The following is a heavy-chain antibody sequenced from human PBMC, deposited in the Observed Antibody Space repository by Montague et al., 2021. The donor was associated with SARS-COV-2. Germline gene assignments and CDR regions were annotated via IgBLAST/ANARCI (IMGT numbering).Heavy chain of an antibody. CDR3: ARDLAGYYGSGNYGGMDV. J-gene: IGHJ6*02. Sequence: SETLSLTCTVSGGSITSSSYYWGWIRQPPGKGLEWIGSIYYSGSTYYNPSLQSRATISVDTSTNQFSLKLSSVTAADTAVYYCARDLAGYYGSGNYGGMDVWGQGTTVTVSS. V-gene: IGHV4-39*07. CDR2: IYYSGST. CDR1: GGSITSSSYY. D-gene: IGHD3-10*01.